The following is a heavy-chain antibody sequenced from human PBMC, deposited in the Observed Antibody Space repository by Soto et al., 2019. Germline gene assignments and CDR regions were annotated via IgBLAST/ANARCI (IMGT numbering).Heavy chain of an antibody. D-gene: IGHD2-2*02. CDR1: GSRFSNYV. CDR2: IIPICNST. V-gene: IGHV1-69*06. J-gene: IGHJ4*02. CDR3: AREGRGKKAGYNGLVSLGY. Sequence: QVQLVQSGAEVKTPGSSLKVSCTVSGSRFSNYVISWVRQAPGHGLEWLGRIIPICNSTQYAQKFQGRVTITADKSTNTDSLELRSLRSDDTDVYYCAREGRGKKAGYNGLVSLGYWGQGTLVTVSS.